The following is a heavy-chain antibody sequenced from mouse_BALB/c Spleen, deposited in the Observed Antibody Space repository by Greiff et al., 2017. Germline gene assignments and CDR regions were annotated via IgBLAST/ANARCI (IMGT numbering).Heavy chain of an antibody. D-gene: IGHD2-4*01. CDR1: GYTFSSYC. Sequence: QVQLQQSGAELMKPGASVKISCKATGYTFSSYCIDWVKQWPGHGLEWIGEILPGGGSTNYNEKFKGEATFTADTSSNTAYMQLSILTSEDSAVYYCARMFYCDYVLECWGQGTTLTVSS. V-gene: IGHV1-9*01. CDR2: ILPGGGST. J-gene: IGHJ2*01. CDR3: ARMFYCDYVLEC.